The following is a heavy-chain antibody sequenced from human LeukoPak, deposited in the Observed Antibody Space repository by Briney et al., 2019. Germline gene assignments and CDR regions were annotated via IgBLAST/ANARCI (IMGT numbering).Heavy chain of an antibody. D-gene: IGHD1-26*01. CDR1: DDSISSYY. CDR2: IYTSGST. CDR3: ARDFTDSGSSLVYYYYYYMDV. V-gene: IGHV4-4*07. J-gene: IGHJ6*03. Sequence: PSETLSLTCSVSDDSISSYYWSWIRQPAGKGLEWIGRIYTSGSTNYNPSLKSRVTMSVDTSKNQFSLKLSSVTAADTAVYYCARDFTDSGSSLVYYYYYYMDVWGKGTTVTVSS.